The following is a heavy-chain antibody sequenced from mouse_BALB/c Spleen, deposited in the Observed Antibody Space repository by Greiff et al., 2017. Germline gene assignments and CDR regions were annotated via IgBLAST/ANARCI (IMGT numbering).Heavy chain of an antibody. D-gene: IGHD3-3*01. CDR1: GYTFTSYW. Sequence: QVQLQQPGAELVKPGASVKLSCKASGYTFTSYWMHWVKQRPGQGLEWIGEINPSNGRTNYNEKFKSKATLTVDNSSSTAYMQLSSLTSEDSAVYYCARGGDVDYWGQGTTLTVSS. J-gene: IGHJ2*01. CDR2: INPSNGRT. V-gene: IGHV1S81*02. CDR3: ARGGDVDY.